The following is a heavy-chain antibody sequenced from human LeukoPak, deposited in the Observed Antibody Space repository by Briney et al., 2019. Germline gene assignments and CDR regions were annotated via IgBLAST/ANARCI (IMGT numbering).Heavy chain of an antibody. Sequence: PGGSLRLSCAASGFTFNNYGMSWVRQAPGKGLEWVSVIYTGGSTYYADSMKGRFTISRDNSKNTLYLQMNSLRAEDTAVYYCARVLSGRGSLYYYYYYMDVWGKGTTVTISS. CDR3: ARVLSGRGSLYYYYYYMDV. J-gene: IGHJ6*03. D-gene: IGHD3-10*01. CDR2: IYTGGST. V-gene: IGHV3-53*01. CDR1: GFTFNNYG.